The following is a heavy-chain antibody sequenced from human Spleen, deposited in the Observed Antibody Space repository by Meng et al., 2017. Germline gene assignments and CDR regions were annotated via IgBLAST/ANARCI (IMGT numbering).Heavy chain of an antibody. V-gene: IGHV4-34*01. CDR3: ARGPTTMAHDFDY. CDR1: GGSFSDYY. J-gene: IGHJ4*02. D-gene: IGHD4-11*01. Sequence: QVQPRQGGAGLLKPSETLSLTCVVSGGSFSDYYWSGIRQPPGKGLEWIGEINHSGSTNYNPSLESRATISVDTSQNNLSLKLSSVTAADSAVYYCARGPTTMAHDFDYWGQGTLVTVSS. CDR2: INHSGST.